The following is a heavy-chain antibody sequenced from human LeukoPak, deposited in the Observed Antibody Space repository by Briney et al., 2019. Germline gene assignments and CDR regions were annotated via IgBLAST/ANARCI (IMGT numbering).Heavy chain of an antibody. CDR3: ASKTIATPGTFDY. D-gene: IGHD6-13*01. J-gene: IGHJ4*02. V-gene: IGHV4-4*02. CDR1: GGSISSSNW. CDR2: IHHSGST. Sequence: PSGTLSLTCAVSGGSISSSNWWYWVRQPPGKGLAWIGEIHHSGSTNCNPSLKSRVTISLDKSKNQFSLKLSSVAAADTAVYYCASKTIATPGTFDYWGQGTLVTVSS.